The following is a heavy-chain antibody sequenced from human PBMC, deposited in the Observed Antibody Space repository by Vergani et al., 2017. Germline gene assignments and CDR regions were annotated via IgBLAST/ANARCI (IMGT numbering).Heavy chain of an antibody. CDR1: GGSFSSYA. J-gene: IGHJ4*02. CDR2: INPNSGGT. Sequence: QVQLVQSGAEVKKPGSSVKVSCKASGGSFSSYAISWVRQAPGQGLEWMGWINPNSGGTNYAQKFQGRVTMTRDTSISTAYMELSRLRSDDTAVYYCARTRSSGYYGSGSYYGDYFDYWGQGTLVTVSS. V-gene: IGHV1-2*02. D-gene: IGHD3-10*01. CDR3: ARTRSSGYYGSGSYYGDYFDY.